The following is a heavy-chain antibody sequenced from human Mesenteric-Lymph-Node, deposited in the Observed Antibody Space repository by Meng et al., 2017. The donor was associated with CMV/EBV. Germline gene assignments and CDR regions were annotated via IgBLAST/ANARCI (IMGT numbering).Heavy chain of an antibody. V-gene: IGHV4-39*07. Sequence: GSLRLSGTVSGGSIRGSTDYYWGRIRQPPGKGLEWIGSIFHNGNPFHNPSLESRVTMSVDTSTNQFSLRLKSVTAADTAVYYCARTIRTVFEMRYDPWGPGTLVTVSS. J-gene: IGHJ5*02. CDR2: IFHNGNP. CDR1: GGSIRGSTDYY. CDR3: ARTIRTVFEMRYDP. D-gene: IGHD3-9*01.